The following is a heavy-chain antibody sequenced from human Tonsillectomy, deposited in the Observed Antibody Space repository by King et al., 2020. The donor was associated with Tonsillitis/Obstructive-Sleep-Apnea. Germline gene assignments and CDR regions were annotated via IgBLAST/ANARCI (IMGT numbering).Heavy chain of an antibody. D-gene: IGHD2-2*02. J-gene: IGHJ5*02. CDR1: GFTFSSYW. Sequence: VQLVQSGGGLVQPGGSLRLSCAASGFTFSSYWMSWVRQAPGKGLEWVANIKQDGSEKYYVDSVKGRFTISRDNAKNSLYLQMNSLRAEDTAVYYCARDTLRYCSSTSGYIGREMERWFDPWGQGTLVTVSS. CDR3: ARDTLRYCSSTSGYIGREMERWFDP. V-gene: IGHV3-7*01. CDR2: IKQDGSEK.